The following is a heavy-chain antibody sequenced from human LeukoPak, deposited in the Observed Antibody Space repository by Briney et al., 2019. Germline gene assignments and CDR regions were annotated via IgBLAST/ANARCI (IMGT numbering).Heavy chain of an antibody. V-gene: IGHV1-2*02. CDR2: INPNSGGT. Sequence: ASVKVSCKASGYTFTGYYMHWVRQAPGQGLEWMGWINPNSGGTNYAQKFQGRVTMTRDTSISTAYMELSRLRSDDTAVYYCARDDCSSTSCYSRFDPWGQGTLVTVSS. CDR3: ARDDCSSTSCYSRFDP. D-gene: IGHD2-2*01. J-gene: IGHJ5*02. CDR1: GYTFTGYY.